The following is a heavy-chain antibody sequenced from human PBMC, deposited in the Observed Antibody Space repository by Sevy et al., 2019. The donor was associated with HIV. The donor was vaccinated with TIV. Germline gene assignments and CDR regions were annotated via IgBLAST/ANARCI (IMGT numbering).Heavy chain of an antibody. Sequence: SETLSLTCTVSGDSISSSFYYWGWIRQPPGKGLEWVGSIYYSGGTYYNPSLKSRVTVFVDTSKNQFSLNLSSVTAADTAIYYCARLVYSNYYYFDYWGQGTLVTVSS. V-gene: IGHV4-39*01. J-gene: IGHJ4*02. CDR2: IYYSGGT. CDR1: GDSISSSFYY. CDR3: ARLVYSNYYYFDY. D-gene: IGHD4-4*01.